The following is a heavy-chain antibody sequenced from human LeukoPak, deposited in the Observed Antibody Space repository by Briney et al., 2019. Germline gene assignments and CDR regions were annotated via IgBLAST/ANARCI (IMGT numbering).Heavy chain of an antibody. V-gene: IGHV4-59*01. J-gene: IGHJ2*01. Sequence: SETLSLTCTVSGGSISNYYWSWIRQPPGKGLEWIGYIYYSGSTNYNPSLKSRVTISIDTSKNQFSLKLSSVTAADTAVYYCARAKPDSGDYWLFDLWGRGTPVTVSS. D-gene: IGHD4-17*01. CDR3: ARAKPDSGDYWLFDL. CDR2: IYYSGST. CDR1: GGSISNYY.